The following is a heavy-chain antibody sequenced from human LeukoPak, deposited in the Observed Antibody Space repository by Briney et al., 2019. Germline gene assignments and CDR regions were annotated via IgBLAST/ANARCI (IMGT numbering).Heavy chain of an antibody. V-gene: IGHV6-1*01. CDR2: TYYRAKWYN. D-gene: IGHD2-2*01. Sequence: SPTLSLTFAISGDSVSINSAAWNWIRQSPSRGLEWLGRTYYRAKWYNDYAVSVKSLITINPDTSKNQFSLQLNSVPPEDTAVYYCARDPHIVVVPAAPAGFDPWGQGTLVTVSS. J-gene: IGHJ5*02. CDR3: ARDPHIVVVPAAPAGFDP. CDR1: GDSVSINSAA.